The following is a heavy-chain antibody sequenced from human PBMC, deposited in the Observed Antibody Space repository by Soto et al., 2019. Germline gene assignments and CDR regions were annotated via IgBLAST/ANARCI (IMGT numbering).Heavy chain of an antibody. Sequence: ASVKVSCKPSGYPFTDLYIHWVRQAPGLGLEWMGWIDPRSGASRKTQRFQGRFTMTRDTSTNTVYMELSSLRSDDTAVYFCARDNYGSLDYWGQGTLVTVSS. V-gene: IGHV1-2*02. J-gene: IGHJ4*02. CDR1: GYPFTDLY. CDR2: IDPRSGAS. CDR3: ARDNYGSLDY. D-gene: IGHD3-10*01.